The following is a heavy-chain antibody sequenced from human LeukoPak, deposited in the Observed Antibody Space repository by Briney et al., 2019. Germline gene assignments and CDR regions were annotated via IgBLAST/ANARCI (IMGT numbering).Heavy chain of an antibody. V-gene: IGHV3-11*06. CDR1: GFTFSDYY. D-gene: IGHD2-15*01. CDR2: ISSSSSSYT. Sequence: PGGSLRLSCAASGFTFSDYYMSWIRQAPGKGLEWVSYISSSSSSYTNYADSVKGRFTISRDNAKNSLYLQMNSLRAEDTAVYYCARGGCSGGSCYDYWGQGTLVTVSS. J-gene: IGHJ4*02. CDR3: ARGGCSGGSCYDY.